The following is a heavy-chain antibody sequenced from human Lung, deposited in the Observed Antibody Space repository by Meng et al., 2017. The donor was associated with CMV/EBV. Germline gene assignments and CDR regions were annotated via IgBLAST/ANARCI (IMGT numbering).Heavy chain of an antibody. D-gene: IGHD2-8*01. CDR1: GFTFSSYV. CDR3: AKDEAVYAISPFDY. Sequence: SCAASGFTFSSYVMSWVRQAPGKGLEWVSAISGSGGITYYADSVTGRFTISRDNSKNTLYLEINSLRAEDTAEYYCAKDEAVYAISPFDYWVQGTXVTVSS. CDR2: ISGSGGIT. V-gene: IGHV3-23*01. J-gene: IGHJ4*02.